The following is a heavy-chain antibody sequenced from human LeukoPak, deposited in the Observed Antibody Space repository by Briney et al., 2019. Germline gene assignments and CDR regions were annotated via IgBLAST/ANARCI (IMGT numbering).Heavy chain of an antibody. Sequence: ASVKVSCKASGYTFTAYYMHWVRQAPGQGLEWMGWINPNSGGTNYAQKFQGRVTMTRDTSISTAYMELSRLRSDDTAVYYCARDYYDSSGFGAFDIWGQGQWSPSLQ. CDR2: INPNSGGT. CDR3: ARDYYDSSGFGAFDI. CDR1: GYTFTAYY. J-gene: IGHJ3*02. V-gene: IGHV1-2*02. D-gene: IGHD3-22*01.